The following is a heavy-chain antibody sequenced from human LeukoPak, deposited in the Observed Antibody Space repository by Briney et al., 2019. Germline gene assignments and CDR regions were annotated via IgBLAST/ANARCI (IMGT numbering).Heavy chain of an antibody. CDR3: ARYYYASAFDY. CDR2: IRQDGGKK. J-gene: IGHJ4*02. D-gene: IGHD3-10*01. CDR1: GSTFSSYW. Sequence: GGSLRLSCTASGSTFSSYWMTWVRQTPEKGLEWVANIRQDGGKKDYVASVKGRFTISRDNAKNSLYLQMNSLRAEDTAVYYCARYYYASAFDYWGQGTLVTVSS. V-gene: IGHV3-7*01.